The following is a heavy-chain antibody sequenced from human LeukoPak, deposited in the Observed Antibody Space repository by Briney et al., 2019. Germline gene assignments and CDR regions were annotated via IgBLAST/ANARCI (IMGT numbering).Heavy chain of an antibody. CDR2: IYYSGTT. D-gene: IGHD4-17*01. CDR3: AREDPQTTVPEGLDV. J-gene: IGHJ6*02. V-gene: IGHV4-59*01. CDR1: GGSIGSYY. Sequence: SEALSLTCAVSGGSIGSYYWSWLRQPPGRGLELIGYIYYSGTTNYNPSLKSRVTISVDTSKNQFSLKLTSVTAADTAIYYCAREDPQTTVPEGLDVWGPGTTVTVSS.